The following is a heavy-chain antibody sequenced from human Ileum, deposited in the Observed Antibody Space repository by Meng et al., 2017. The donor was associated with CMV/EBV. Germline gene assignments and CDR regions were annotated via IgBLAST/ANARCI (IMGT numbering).Heavy chain of an antibody. CDR1: GLTFSNWW. CDR3: AGGGSGYMDY. CDR2: IKTDGSYT. D-gene: IGHD5-12*01. J-gene: IGHJ4*02. Sequence: LSCAASGLTFSNWWMHWVRQAPGKGLVWVSRIKTDGSYTTYADSVKGRFTISRDNAKNTLYLQMNSLRVEDTAVYYCAGGGSGYMDYWGQGTLVTVSS. V-gene: IGHV3-74*03.